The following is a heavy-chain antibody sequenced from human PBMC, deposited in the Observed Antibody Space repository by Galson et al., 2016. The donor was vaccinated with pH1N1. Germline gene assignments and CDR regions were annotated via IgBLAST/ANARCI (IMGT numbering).Heavy chain of an antibody. J-gene: IGHJ4*02. V-gene: IGHV5-51*01. CDR2: VFPGDSDT. D-gene: IGHD2-15*01. Sequence: QSGAEVKKPGESLKISCKASGYTFSNSWIGWVRQRPGRGLEWMGVVFPGDSDTRYSPSLPGHVIIPADKSINTAYLQWGSLKASDTAVYYWARHSTCSGGSCSPDSWGQGTLVTVS. CDR1: GYTFSNSW. CDR3: ARHSTCSGGSCSPDS.